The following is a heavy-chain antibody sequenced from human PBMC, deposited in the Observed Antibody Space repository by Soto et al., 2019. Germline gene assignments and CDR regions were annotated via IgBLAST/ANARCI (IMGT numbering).Heavy chain of an antibody. Sequence: QVQLVQSGAEVKKPGASVKVSCKASGYTFTSYDINWVRQATGQGLEWMGWMNPNSGNTGYAQKFQGRVTMTRNTSISTAYMELSSLRSEDTAVYYCARGVLGCSGGSCHYYYYYMDVWGKGTTVTVSS. CDR3: ARGVLGCSGGSCHYYYYYMDV. V-gene: IGHV1-8*01. D-gene: IGHD2-15*01. CDR1: GYTFTSYD. J-gene: IGHJ6*03. CDR2: MNPNSGNT.